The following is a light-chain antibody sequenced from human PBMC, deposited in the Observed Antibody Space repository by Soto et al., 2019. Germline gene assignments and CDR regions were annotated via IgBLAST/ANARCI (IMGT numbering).Light chain of an antibody. V-gene: IGKV3-11*01. CDR3: QQRSNWPPEVT. J-gene: IGKJ3*01. CDR1: QSVRSS. CDR2: DAS. Sequence: EIVLTQSPDTLSLSPGERATLSCRASQSVRSSLAWYQQKPGQAPRLLIYDASKRGTGIPARFSGSGSGTDFTLTISSLGPEDFAVYYCQQRSNWPPEVTFGPGKKVDIK.